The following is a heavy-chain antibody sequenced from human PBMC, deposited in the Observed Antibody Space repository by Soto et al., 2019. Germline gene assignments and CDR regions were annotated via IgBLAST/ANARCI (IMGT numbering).Heavy chain of an antibody. J-gene: IGHJ4*02. CDR1: GFTFTRYS. CDR3: ARESEDLTSNFDY. Sequence: GGSLRLSCAASGFTFTRYSMNWVRQAPGKGLEWVSSISSTTNYIYYGDSMKGRSTISRDNAKNSLYLEMNSLRAEDTAVYYCARESEDLTSNFDYWGQGTLVTVSS. CDR2: ISSTTNYI. V-gene: IGHV3-21*06.